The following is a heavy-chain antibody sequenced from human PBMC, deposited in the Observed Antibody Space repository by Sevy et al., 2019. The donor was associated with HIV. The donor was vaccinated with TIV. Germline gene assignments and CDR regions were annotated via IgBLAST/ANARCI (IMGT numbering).Heavy chain of an antibody. V-gene: IGHV3-66*01. CDR1: GFTFSDYW. CDR3: ARGKSGYGYGLDY. D-gene: IGHD5-18*01. Sequence: GGSLRLSCAASGFTFSDYWMTWVRQAPGKGLEWVSVMYSDGSTYHADSVKGRFTISRDNSKNTLYLQMNSLRVEDTAVYYCARGKSGYGYGLDYWGQGTLVTVSS. CDR2: MYSDGST. J-gene: IGHJ4*02.